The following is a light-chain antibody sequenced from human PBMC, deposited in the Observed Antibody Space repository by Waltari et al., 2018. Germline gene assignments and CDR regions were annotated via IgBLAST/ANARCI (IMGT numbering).Light chain of an antibody. CDR2: GTL. V-gene: IGKV3-15*01. J-gene: IGKJ4*01. Sequence: EVVMTQSPATLSVSPGESATLSCGASQSVGGDLAWYQQTPGQSPRLLIYGTLTKPTGVSARFRGSGSGTEFTLTISRLQSEDFAVYYCQQYNNWPLTFGGGTKVEI. CDR1: QSVGGD. CDR3: QQYNNWPLT.